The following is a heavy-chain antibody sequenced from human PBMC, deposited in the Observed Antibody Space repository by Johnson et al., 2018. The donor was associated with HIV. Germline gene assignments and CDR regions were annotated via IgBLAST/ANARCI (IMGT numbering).Heavy chain of an antibody. Sequence: VQLVESGGGLVQPGGSLRLSCAASGFTFDDYVMHWVRQAPGKGLEWVSGIRWNSGSIGYADSVKGRFTISRDNAKNTLYLQMNSLRAEDTAVYYCAKGPNGQLDDAFNIWGQGTMVTVSS. V-gene: IGHV3-9*01. CDR3: AKGPNGQLDDAFNI. CDR2: IRWNSGSI. CDR1: GFTFDDYV. J-gene: IGHJ3*02. D-gene: IGHD6-6*01.